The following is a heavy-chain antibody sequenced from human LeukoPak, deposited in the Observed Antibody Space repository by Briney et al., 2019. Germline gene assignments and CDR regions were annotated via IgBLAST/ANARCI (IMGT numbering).Heavy chain of an antibody. D-gene: IGHD3-10*01. V-gene: IGHV3-7*01. CDR2: IKQDGSEK. Sequence: GSLRLSCAASGFTFSSYWMSWVRQAPGKGLEWVANIKQDGSEKYYADSVKGRFTISRDNAKNSLYLQMNSLRAEDTAVYYCARDLGIDYGSVDNWGQGTLVTVSS. CDR3: ARDLGIDYGSVDN. J-gene: IGHJ4*02. CDR1: GFTFSSYW.